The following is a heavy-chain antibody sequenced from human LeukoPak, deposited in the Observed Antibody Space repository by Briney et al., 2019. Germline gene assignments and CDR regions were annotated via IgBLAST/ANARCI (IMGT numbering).Heavy chain of an antibody. Sequence: GGSLRLSCLDSGFTFSTYWMAWVRQAPGKGLEWVSVIYSGGSTYYTDSVKGRFTISRDDSKNTVYLQLNSLRGEDTAIYYCARSRYLDWGGAFDMWGQGTMVTVSS. J-gene: IGHJ3*02. V-gene: IGHV3-66*01. CDR2: IYSGGST. CDR3: ARSRYLDWGGAFDM. D-gene: IGHD3-9*01. CDR1: GFTFSTYW.